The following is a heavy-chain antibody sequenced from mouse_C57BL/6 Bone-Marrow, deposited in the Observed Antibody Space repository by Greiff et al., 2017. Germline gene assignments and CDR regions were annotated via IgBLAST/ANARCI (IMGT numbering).Heavy chain of an antibody. CDR3: ARHERYYDYEGYFDY. D-gene: IGHD2-4*01. Sequence: QVQLKESGAELVKPGASVKLSCKASGYIFTEYTIHWVKQRSGQGLEWIGWFYPGSGSIKYNERFKDKATLTADKSSNTVYMELSRLTSEESAVYFCARHERYYDYEGYFDYWGQGTTLTVSS. CDR2: FYPGSGSI. V-gene: IGHV1-62-2*01. J-gene: IGHJ2*01. CDR1: GYIFTEYT.